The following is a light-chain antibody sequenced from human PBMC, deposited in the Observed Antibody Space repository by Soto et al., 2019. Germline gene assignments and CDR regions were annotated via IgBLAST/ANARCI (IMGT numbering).Light chain of an antibody. Sequence: QSALTQSPSASGSPGQSVTISSTGTSSDIGGYNSVSWYQQHPGKAPKVMIYDVTKRPSGVPVRFSGSKSGNTASLTVSALQAEDEADYYCSAFTDGNNFVFGTVTTV. J-gene: IGLJ1*01. CDR3: SAFTDGNNFV. CDR2: DVT. V-gene: IGLV2-8*01. CDR1: SSDIGGYNS.